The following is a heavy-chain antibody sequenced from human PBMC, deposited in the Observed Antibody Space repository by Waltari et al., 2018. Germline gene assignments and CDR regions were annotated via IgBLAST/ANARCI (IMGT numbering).Heavy chain of an antibody. CDR2: IYHSGST. CDR1: GYSISSGYY. J-gene: IGHJ4*02. D-gene: IGHD1-26*01. V-gene: IGHV4-38-2*01. CDR3: ARGPDSGSYFGREGGLSDAVPFDY. Sequence: QVQLQESGPGLVKPSETLSLTCAVTGYSISSGYYGGWIRQPPGRRRGWFGGIYHSGSTYYNPSLKSRVTISVDTSKNQFSLKLSSVTAADTAVYYCARGPDSGSYFGREGGLSDAVPFDYWGQGTLVTVSS.